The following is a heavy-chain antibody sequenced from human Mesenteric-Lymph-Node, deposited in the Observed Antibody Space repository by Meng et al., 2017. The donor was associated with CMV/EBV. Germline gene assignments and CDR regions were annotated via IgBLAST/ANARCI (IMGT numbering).Heavy chain of an antibody. CDR1: GYTFTGYY. Sequence: ASVKVSCKASGYTFTGYYMHWVRQAPGQGLEWMGWINPNSGGTNYAQKFQGRVTMTRDTSISTAYMELSRLRSDDTAVYYCARVRTSIAFSYYGMDVWGQGTTVTVSS. J-gene: IGHJ6*02. D-gene: IGHD6-6*01. CDR3: ARVRTSIAFSYYGMDV. V-gene: IGHV1-2*02. CDR2: INPNSGGT.